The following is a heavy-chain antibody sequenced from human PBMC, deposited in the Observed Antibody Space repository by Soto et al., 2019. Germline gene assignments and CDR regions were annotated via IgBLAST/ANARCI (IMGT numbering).Heavy chain of an antibody. Sequence: GGSLRLSCAASGFTFSSYDIHWVRQAPGKGLKWVAVISYDGSYKYYADSVKGRFTISRDNSKNTLYLQMNSLRAEDTAVYYCAKSKGMTGTAYDNWGQGTLVTVSS. CDR3: AKSKGMTGTAYDN. D-gene: IGHD1-1*01. CDR1: GFTFSSYD. CDR2: ISYDGSYK. V-gene: IGHV3-30*18. J-gene: IGHJ4*02.